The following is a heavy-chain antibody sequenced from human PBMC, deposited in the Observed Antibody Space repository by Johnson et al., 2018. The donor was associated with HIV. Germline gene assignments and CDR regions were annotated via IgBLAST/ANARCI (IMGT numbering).Heavy chain of an antibody. CDR2: VSYDGSER. CDR1: FFFXFCYA. Sequence: QVQLVESGGGLVYFVRFFLXFCFSYFFFXFCYAMHWVRQAPGKGLEWVAVVSYDGSERYYADSVEGRFTISRDNSKNTDLLQMNSLRAEDTAVYYCARDAFDLWGEGTMVTVSS. J-gene: IGHJ3*01. CDR3: ARDAFDL. V-gene: IGHV3-30*14.